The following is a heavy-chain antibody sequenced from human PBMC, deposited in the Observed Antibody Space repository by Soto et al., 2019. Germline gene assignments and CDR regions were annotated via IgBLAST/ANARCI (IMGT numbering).Heavy chain of an antibody. V-gene: IGHV4-30-2*01. D-gene: IGHD5-12*01. CDR2: IYHSGST. CDR3: ARARVATMTCWFDP. CDR1: GGSXSXGGYS. Sequence: QXXLQESGSGLVXPSQTLSLTCAVSGGSXSXGGYSWSWIRXXXGXXXEWIGYIYHSGSTYYNPSLKSRVTISVDRSKNQFSLKLSSVTAADTAVYYCARARVATMTCWFDPWGQGTLVTVSS. J-gene: IGHJ5*02.